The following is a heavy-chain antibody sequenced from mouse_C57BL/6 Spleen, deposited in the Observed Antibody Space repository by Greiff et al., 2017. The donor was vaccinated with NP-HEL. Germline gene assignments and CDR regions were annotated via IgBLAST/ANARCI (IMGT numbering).Heavy chain of an antibody. CDR3: ARSDYYYGNFYFDY. CDR1: GYAFSSYW. Sequence: QVQLQQSGAELVKPGASVKISCKASGYAFSSYWMNWVKQRPGKGLEWIGRIYPGDGDTNYNGKFKGKATLTADKSSSTAYMQLSSLTSEDSAVYFCARSDYYYGNFYFDYWGQGTTLTVSS. J-gene: IGHJ2*01. CDR2: IYPGDGDT. D-gene: IGHD2-1*01. V-gene: IGHV1-80*01.